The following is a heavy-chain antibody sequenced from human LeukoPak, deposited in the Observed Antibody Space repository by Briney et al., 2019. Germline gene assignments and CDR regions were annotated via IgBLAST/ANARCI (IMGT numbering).Heavy chain of an antibody. D-gene: IGHD1-26*01. J-gene: IGHJ3*01. CDR2: IYHSGGA. Sequence: PSETLSLTCTVSGYSINNGYYWAWIRQPPGKGLECIGNIYHSGGAYYSPSLKSRVTISVDTSKNQFSLKLRSVTAADTAVYYCARFGIVGTTDVFDLWGQGTAVTVSP. V-gene: IGHV4-38-2*02. CDR1: GYSINNGYY. CDR3: ARFGIVGTTDVFDL.